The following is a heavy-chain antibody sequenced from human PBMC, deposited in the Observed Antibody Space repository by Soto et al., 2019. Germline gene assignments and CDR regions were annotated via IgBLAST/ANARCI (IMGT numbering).Heavy chain of an antibody. Sequence: QVQLQESGPGLVKPSETLSLTCTVSGGSISSYYWSWIRQPPGKGLEWIGYIYYSGSTNYNPSLKSXXTISVNTSKNQFSLKLTSVTAADTAVYYCARVSSGWWDFDYWGQGTLVTVSS. CDR2: IYYSGST. D-gene: IGHD6-19*01. CDR3: ARVSSGWWDFDY. J-gene: IGHJ4*02. V-gene: IGHV4-59*01. CDR1: GGSISSYY.